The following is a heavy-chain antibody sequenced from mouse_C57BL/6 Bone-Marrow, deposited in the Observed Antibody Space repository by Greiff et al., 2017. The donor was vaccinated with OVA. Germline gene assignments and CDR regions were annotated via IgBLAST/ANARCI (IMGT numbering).Heavy chain of an antibody. CDR3: ARFCYSTFDY. V-gene: IGHV1-52*01. CDR2: IDPSDSES. Sequence: QVQLQQPGAELVRPGSSVKLSCKASGFTFTSSWMHWVKQRPIKGLEWIGNIDPSDSESKSNQQFKDKATLTVDKSSSTAYMQTSRRTSEDSAVYYCARFCYSTFDYWGQGTTLTVSS. CDR1: GFTFTSSW. D-gene: IGHD2-5*01. J-gene: IGHJ2*01.